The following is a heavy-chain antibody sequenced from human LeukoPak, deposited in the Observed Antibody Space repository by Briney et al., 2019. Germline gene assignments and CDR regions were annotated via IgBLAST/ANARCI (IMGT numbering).Heavy chain of an antibody. V-gene: IGHV3-33*01. Sequence: PGGSLRLSCAASGFTFSSYGMHWVRQAPGKGLEWVAVIWYDGSNKYYADSVKGRFTISRDNSKNTLYLQMNSLRAEDTAVYYCARDDDYSSSIVLGDYWGQGTLVTVSS. CDR2: IWYDGSNK. J-gene: IGHJ4*02. CDR3: ARDDDYSSSIVLGDY. CDR1: GFTFSSYG. D-gene: IGHD6-6*01.